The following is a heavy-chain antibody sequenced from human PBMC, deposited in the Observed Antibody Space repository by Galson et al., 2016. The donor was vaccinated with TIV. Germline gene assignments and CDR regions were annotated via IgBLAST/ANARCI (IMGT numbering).Heavy chain of an antibody. CDR1: GDSISSVYY. V-gene: IGHV4-38-2*01. Sequence: ETLSLTCAVSGDSISSVYYWGWIRQPPGRGLEWIGSFYDSGSTSYYKSSLKSRVAISVDTAKNQFSLRLTSVTAADTAIYYCAKMARTSGPDSEYYFDRWGQGLMVTVAS. D-gene: IGHD2/OR15-2a*01. CDR3: AKMARTSGPDSEYYFDR. J-gene: IGHJ4*02. CDR2: FYDSGSTS.